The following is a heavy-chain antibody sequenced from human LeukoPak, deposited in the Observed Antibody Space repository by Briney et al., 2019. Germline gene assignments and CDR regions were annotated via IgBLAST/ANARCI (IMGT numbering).Heavy chain of an antibody. D-gene: IGHD4-17*01. CDR3: ARGVDYGPDPDY. CDR2: IYTSGST. Sequence: SETLSLTCTVSGGSLSSGSYYWSWIRQPAGKGLEWIGRIYTSGSTNYNPSLKSRVTISVDTSKNQFSLKLSSVTAADTAVYYCARGVDYGPDPDYWGQGTLVTVSS. CDR1: GGSLSSGSYY. V-gene: IGHV4-61*02. J-gene: IGHJ4*02.